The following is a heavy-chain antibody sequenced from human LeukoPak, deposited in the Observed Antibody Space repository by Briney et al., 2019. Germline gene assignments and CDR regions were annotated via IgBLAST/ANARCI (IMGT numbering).Heavy chain of an antibody. J-gene: IGHJ4*02. CDR2: ISYDGSNR. CDR1: GFTFSNYG. V-gene: IGHV3-30*18. D-gene: IGHD3-22*01. Sequence: PGRSLRLSCAASGFTFSNYGMHWVRQAPGKGLEWVAVISYDGSNRYYEDSVKGRFTISRDNSKNTLYLQMNSLRAEDTAVYYCAKVFGRVVDGYYPFDYWGQGTLVTVSS. CDR3: AKVFGRVVDGYYPFDY.